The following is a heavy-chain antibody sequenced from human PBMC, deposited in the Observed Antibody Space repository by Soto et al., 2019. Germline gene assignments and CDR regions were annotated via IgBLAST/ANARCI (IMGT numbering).Heavy chain of an antibody. Sequence: EVQLVESGGGLVQPGGSLRLSCAASGFTFSSYWMSWVRQAPGKGLEWVANIKQDGSANYYVDSVKGRFTISRDNAKNSLYLQMNSLRAEDTAVDYCARDGFFWRGYYTANGYYYYGMDGWGQGTTVTVS. CDR1: GFTFSSYW. CDR2: IKQDGSAN. CDR3: ARDGFFWRGYYTANGYYYYGMDG. J-gene: IGHJ6*02. D-gene: IGHD3-3*01. V-gene: IGHV3-7*01.